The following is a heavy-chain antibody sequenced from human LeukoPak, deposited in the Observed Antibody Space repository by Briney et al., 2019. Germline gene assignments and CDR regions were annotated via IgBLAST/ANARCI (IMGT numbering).Heavy chain of an antibody. Sequence: GGSLRLSCAASGFTFSSYAMHWVRQAPGKGLEWVAVISYDGSNKYYADSVKGRFTISRDNSKNTLYLQMNSLRAEDTAVYYCARILGEGYCSGGSCYLPSGYFDYWGQGTLVTVSS. J-gene: IGHJ4*02. CDR1: GFTFSSYA. D-gene: IGHD2-15*01. CDR2: ISYDGSNK. V-gene: IGHV3-30*04. CDR3: ARILGEGYCSGGSCYLPSGYFDY.